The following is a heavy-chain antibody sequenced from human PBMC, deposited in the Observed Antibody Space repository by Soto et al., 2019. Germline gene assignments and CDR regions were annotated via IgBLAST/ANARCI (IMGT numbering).Heavy chain of an antibody. CDR3: ARSSGWPKSYYYYGMDV. J-gene: IGHJ6*02. V-gene: IGHV4-31*03. CDR1: GGSISSGGYY. D-gene: IGHD6-19*01. Sequence: SETLSLTCTVSGGSISSGGYYWSWIRQHPGKGLEWIGYIYYSGSTYYNPSLKSRVTISVDTSKNQFSLKLSSVTAADTAVYYCARSSGWPKSYYYYGMDVWGQGTTVTVSS. CDR2: IYYSGST.